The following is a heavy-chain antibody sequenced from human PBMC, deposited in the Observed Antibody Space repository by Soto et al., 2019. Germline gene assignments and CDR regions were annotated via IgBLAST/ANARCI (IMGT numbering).Heavy chain of an antibody. D-gene: IGHD3-22*01. CDR3: ARGTNYSDSSGYTFDY. V-gene: IGHV1-69*02. CDR1: GGTFSSYT. CDR2: IIPILGIA. J-gene: IGHJ4*02. Sequence: QVQLVQSGAEVKKPGSSVKVSCKASGGTFSSYTISWVRQAPGQGLEWMGRIIPILGIANYAQKFQGRVTITXXKXTXXAYMVPRSLISEDTDVYYCARGTNYSDSSGYTFDYWGQGTLVTGSS.